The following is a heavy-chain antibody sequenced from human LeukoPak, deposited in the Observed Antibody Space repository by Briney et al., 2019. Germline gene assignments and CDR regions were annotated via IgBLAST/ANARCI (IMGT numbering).Heavy chain of an antibody. CDR2: ISSSSSYI. J-gene: IGHJ4*02. D-gene: IGHD3-10*02. Sequence: TGGSLRLSCGASGFTFSSYSMNWVRQAPGKGLEWVSSISSSSSYIYYADSVKGRFTISRDNAKNSLYLQMNSLRAEDAAVYYCARDKGPMYYFDYWGQGTLVTVSS. V-gene: IGHV3-21*01. CDR1: GFTFSSYS. CDR3: ARDKGPMYYFDY.